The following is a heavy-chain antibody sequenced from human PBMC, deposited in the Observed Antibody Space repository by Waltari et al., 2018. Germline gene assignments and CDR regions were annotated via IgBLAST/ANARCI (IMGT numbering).Heavy chain of an antibody. CDR2: IYSGGST. Sequence: EVQLVETGGGLIQPGGSLRLSCAASGFTVSSNYMSWVRQAPGKGLEWVSVIYSGGSTYYADSVKGRFTISRDKSKNTLYLQMNSLRAEDTAVYYCARGQDYDILTGKRSDYYYMDVWGKGTTVTVSS. J-gene: IGHJ6*03. CDR3: ARGQDYDILTGKRSDYYYMDV. CDR1: GFTVSSNY. D-gene: IGHD3-9*01. V-gene: IGHV3-53*02.